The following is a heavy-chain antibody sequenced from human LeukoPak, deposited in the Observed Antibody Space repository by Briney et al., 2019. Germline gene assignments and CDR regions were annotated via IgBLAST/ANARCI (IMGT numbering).Heavy chain of an antibody. CDR3: ARAYSSPAGNWFGP. CDR1: GGSISSSSYY. J-gene: IGHJ5*02. D-gene: IGHD6-13*01. CDR2: IFYTGST. Sequence: PSETLSLTCTVSGGSISSSSYYWGWIRQPPGKGLEWIGSIFYTGSTYYNPSLKSRVTISVDTSKNQFSLKLSSVTAADTAVYYCARAYSSPAGNWFGPWGQGTLVTVSS. V-gene: IGHV4-39*01.